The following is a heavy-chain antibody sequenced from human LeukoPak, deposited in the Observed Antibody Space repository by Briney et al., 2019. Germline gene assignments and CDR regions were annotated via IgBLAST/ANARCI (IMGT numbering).Heavy chain of an antibody. CDR1: GFTLSSYA. J-gene: IGHJ6*02. CDR3: AKDVVNPDYYYGMDV. D-gene: IGHD2-15*01. V-gene: IGHV3-23*01. CDR2: ISGSGAST. Sequence: QPGGSLRLSCAASGFTLSSYAMSWVRQAPGKGLEWVSAISGSGASTYYADSVKGRFTISRDNSKKTLYLQMNSLRAEDTAVYYCAKDVVNPDYYYGMDVWGQGTTVTVSS.